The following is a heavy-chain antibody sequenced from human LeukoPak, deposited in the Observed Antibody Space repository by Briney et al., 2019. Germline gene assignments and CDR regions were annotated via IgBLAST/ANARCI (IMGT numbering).Heavy chain of an antibody. CDR3: ARDSALYYDILTGYYVY. D-gene: IGHD3-9*01. CDR2: INPSGGST. CDR1: GYTFTSYY. J-gene: IGHJ4*02. Sequence: ASVKVSCKASGYTFTSYYMHWVRQAPGQGLEWMGIINPSGGSTSYAQKFQGRVTMTRDTSTSTVYMELSSLRSEDTAVYYCARDSALYYDILTGYYVYWGQGTLVTVSS. V-gene: IGHV1-46*01.